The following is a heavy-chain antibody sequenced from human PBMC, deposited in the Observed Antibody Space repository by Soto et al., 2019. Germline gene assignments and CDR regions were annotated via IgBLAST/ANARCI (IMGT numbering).Heavy chain of an antibody. D-gene: IGHD3-10*01. J-gene: IGHJ4*02. Sequence: GGSLRLSCAASGFTFSDYYMSWIRQAPGKGLEWVSYISSSSSYTNYADSVKGRFTISRDNAKNSLYLQMNSLRAEDTAVYYCARDSLRGVIDYWGQGTLVTVSS. CDR1: GFTFSDYY. V-gene: IGHV3-11*05. CDR2: ISSSSSYT. CDR3: ARDSLRGVIDY.